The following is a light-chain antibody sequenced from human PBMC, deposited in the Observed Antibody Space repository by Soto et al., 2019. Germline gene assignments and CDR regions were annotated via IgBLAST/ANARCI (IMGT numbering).Light chain of an antibody. CDR1: HSIANS. CDR2: DSS. J-gene: IGKJ4*01. CDR3: QQYEDLPLT. V-gene: IGKV1-33*01. Sequence: DIQLTQSPSSLSASVGDRVIITCQASHSIANSLNWFQQKPGKAPELLISDSSHLEARVPSRFSGSRSGTDFTLTISNLQPEDFATYYCQQYEDLPLTFGGGTKVDI.